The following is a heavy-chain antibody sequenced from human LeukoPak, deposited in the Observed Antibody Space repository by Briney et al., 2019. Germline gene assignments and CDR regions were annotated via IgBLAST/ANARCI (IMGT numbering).Heavy chain of an antibody. CDR1: GFTFSSYD. CDR3: AKRGGTESFYYYYYMDV. D-gene: IGHD2-15*01. V-gene: IGHV3-23*01. Sequence: GGSLRLSCAASGFTFSSYDMTWVRQTPGKGLEWVALISRRGGTTYYVDYVKGRFTTSRDNSTNTLYLQMNSLRAEDTAEYYCAKRGGTESFYYYYYMDVWGKGTTVTVSS. CDR2: ISRRGGTT. J-gene: IGHJ6*03.